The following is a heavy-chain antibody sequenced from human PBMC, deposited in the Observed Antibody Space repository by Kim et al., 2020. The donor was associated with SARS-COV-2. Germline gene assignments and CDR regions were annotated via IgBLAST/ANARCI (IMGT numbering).Heavy chain of an antibody. D-gene: IGHD3-16*01. Sequence: GGSLRLSCAVSGFSVSGHYMTWVRQAPGKGLEWVSVMFNIGTTYYADSVKGRFTISRHISNNTLYLQMNSLRTEDTAVYYCARDGGYNYYGMDVWGQGTSGTVSS. CDR2: MFNIGTT. V-gene: IGHV3-53*04. J-gene: IGHJ6*02. CDR3: ARDGGYNYYGMDV. CDR1: GFSVSGHY.